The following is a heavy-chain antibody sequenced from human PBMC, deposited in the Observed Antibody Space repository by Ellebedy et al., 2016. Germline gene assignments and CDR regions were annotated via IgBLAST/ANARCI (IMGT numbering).Heavy chain of an antibody. CDR2: IDGGSGKT. D-gene: IGHD3-10*01. V-gene: IGHV1-3*01. J-gene: IGHJ4*02. CDR1: GYTFTGYP. CDR3: ARGKGLQLWFIYYFDY. Sequence: ASVKVSXKASGYTFTGYPIHWVRQVPGQRFEWMGWIDGGSGKTKYSEKFQDRVTITRDTSASRVYLDLSSLRPEDTAVYYCARGKGLQLWFIYYFDYWGQGTQVTVSS.